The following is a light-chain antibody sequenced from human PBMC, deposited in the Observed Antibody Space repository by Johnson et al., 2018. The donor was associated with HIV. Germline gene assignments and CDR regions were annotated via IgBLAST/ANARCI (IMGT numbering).Light chain of an antibody. Sequence: QSVLTQPPSVSAAPGQRVTISCSGRGSNIGSHYVSWYQQLPGTAPKLLIFENDKRPSGIPDRFSGSKSGTSATLGITGLQARDEADYYCGTWDNSLIIGYVFGTGTKVTVL. J-gene: IGLJ1*01. V-gene: IGLV1-51*02. CDR3: GTWDNSLIIGYV. CDR2: END. CDR1: GSNIGSHY.